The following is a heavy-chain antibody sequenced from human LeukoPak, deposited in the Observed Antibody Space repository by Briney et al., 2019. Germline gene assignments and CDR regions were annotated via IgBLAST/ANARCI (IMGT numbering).Heavy chain of an antibody. CDR2: IYYTGKT. D-gene: IGHD3-10*01. CDR1: GDSVSNGNYY. V-gene: IGHV4-61*03. J-gene: IGHJ4*02. Sequence: PSETLSLTCTVSGDSVSNGNYYWSWLRQPPGKALEWIGYIYYTGKTYYNPSLEGRVTILVDTSRNHFSVKLSSVTAADTAVYYXARSQNYYGSGDYWSQGTLVTVSS. CDR3: ARSQNYYGSGDY.